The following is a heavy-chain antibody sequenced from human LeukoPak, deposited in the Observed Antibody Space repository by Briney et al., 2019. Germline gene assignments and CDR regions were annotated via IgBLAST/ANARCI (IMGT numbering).Heavy chain of an antibody. CDR3: ARDWYDNSDAFDI. CDR2: ISGSGGTT. CDR1: GFTFSSFG. V-gene: IGHV3-23*01. Sequence: GGSLRLSCAASGFTFSSFGMRWVRQAPGKGLEWVSAISGSGGTTYYADSVKGRFTISRDNSKKTMYLQMKSLRAEDTAVYYCARDWYDNSDAFDIWGQGTMVTVSS. J-gene: IGHJ3*02. D-gene: IGHD3-9*01.